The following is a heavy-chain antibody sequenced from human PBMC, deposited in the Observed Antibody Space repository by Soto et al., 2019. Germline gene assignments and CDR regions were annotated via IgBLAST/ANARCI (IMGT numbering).Heavy chain of an antibody. CDR3: ARAIVVVAEYYYYGMAV. D-gene: IGHD2-15*01. Sequence: SETLSLTCAVYGGSFSGYYWSWIRQPPGKGLEWIGEINHSGSTNYNPSLKSRVTISVDTSKNQFSLKLSSVTAADTAVYYCARAIVVVAEYYYYGMAVWGQGTTVTVSS. V-gene: IGHV4-34*01. CDR2: INHSGST. J-gene: IGHJ6*02. CDR1: GGSFSGYY.